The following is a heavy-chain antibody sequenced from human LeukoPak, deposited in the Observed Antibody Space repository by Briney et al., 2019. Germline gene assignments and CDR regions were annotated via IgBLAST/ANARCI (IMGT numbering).Heavy chain of an antibody. CDR1: GYTFTSYG. V-gene: IGHV1-18*01. J-gene: IGHJ4*02. D-gene: IGHD6-19*01. Sequence: ASVEVSCKASGYTFTSYGISWVRQAPGQGLEWMGWISAYNGNTNYAQKLQGRVTMTTDTSTSTAYMELRSLRSDDTAVYYCAGSSGWLPNMYYFDYWGQGTLVAVSS. CDR2: ISAYNGNT. CDR3: AGSSGWLPNMYYFDY.